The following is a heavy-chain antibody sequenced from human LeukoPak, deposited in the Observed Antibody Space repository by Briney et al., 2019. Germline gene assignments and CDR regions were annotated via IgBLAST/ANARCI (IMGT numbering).Heavy chain of an antibody. CDR3: ARAPWSAASLNY. CDR2: ISGEGFNT. D-gene: IGHD6-13*01. Sequence: GGSLRLSCAASGFTFDDYAMHWVRQAPGKGLEWVSPISGEGFNTYYADSVKGRFTISRDNSKNSLYLQMNSLRTEDTALYYCARAPWSAASLNYWGQGTLVTVSS. V-gene: IGHV3-43*02. J-gene: IGHJ4*02. CDR1: GFTFDDYA.